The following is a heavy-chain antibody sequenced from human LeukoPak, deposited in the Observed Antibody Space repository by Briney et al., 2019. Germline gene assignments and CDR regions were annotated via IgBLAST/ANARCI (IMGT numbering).Heavy chain of an antibody. Sequence: GESLKISCKGSGYSFTSYWISWVRQMPGKGLEWMGRIDPSDSYTNYSPSFQGHVTISADKSISTAYLQWSSLKASDTAMYYCARHSSSWKLIYNYGMDVWGQGTTVTVSS. CDR3: ARHSSSWKLIYNYGMDV. CDR1: GYSFTSYW. CDR2: IDPSDSYT. D-gene: IGHD6-13*01. J-gene: IGHJ6*02. V-gene: IGHV5-10-1*01.